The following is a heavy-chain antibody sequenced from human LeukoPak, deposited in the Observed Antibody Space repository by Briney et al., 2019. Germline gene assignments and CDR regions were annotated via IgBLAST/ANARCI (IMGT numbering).Heavy chain of an antibody. V-gene: IGHV3-11*01. CDR2: ISNSGSTV. Sequence: PGGSLRLSCAASGFTFRDYYMTWLRQAPGKGLEWLSHISNSGSTVFYADSIKGRFTVSRDNAKRSLYLQIESLRDDDTAVYHCALGTINKDYYFGMDVWGQGTTVTVS. CDR1: GFTFRDYY. D-gene: IGHD2-8*01. CDR3: ALGTINKDYYFGMDV. J-gene: IGHJ6*02.